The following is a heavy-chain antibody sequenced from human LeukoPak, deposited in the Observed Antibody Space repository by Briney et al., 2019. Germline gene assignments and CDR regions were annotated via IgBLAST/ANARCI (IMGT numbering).Heavy chain of an antibody. Sequence: GGSLRLSCAASGFTFSSYGMHWFRQAPGKGLEWVAVISYDGGNKYYADSVKGRFTISRDNSKNTLYLQMNSLRAEDTAVYYCAKDLGYSYGYYYYGMDVWGQGTTVTVSS. CDR3: AKDLGYSYGYYYYGMDV. D-gene: IGHD5-18*01. CDR1: GFTFSSYG. J-gene: IGHJ6*02. V-gene: IGHV3-30*18. CDR2: ISYDGGNK.